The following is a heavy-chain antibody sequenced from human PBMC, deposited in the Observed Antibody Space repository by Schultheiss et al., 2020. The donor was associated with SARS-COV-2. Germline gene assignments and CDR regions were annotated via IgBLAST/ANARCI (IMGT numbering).Heavy chain of an antibody. D-gene: IGHD4-11*01. CDR3: ARRGTVTTRPFDY. CDR1: GGSVSSGSYY. V-gene: IGHV4-61*01. Sequence: SQTLSLTCTVSGGSVSSGSYYWSWIRQPPGKGLEWIGYIYYSGSTNYNPSLKSRVTISVDTSKNQFSLKLSSVTAADTAVYYCARRGTVTTRPFDYWGQGTLVTVSS. CDR2: IYYSGST. J-gene: IGHJ4*02.